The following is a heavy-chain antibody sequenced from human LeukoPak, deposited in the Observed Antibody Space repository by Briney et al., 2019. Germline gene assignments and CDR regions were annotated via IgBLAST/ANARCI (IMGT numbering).Heavy chain of an antibody. CDR1: GFTFSGYG. V-gene: IGHV3-30*02. CDR2: IRYDGSNT. J-gene: IGHJ4*02. Sequence: GGSLRLSCAASGFTFSGYGMHWVRQAPGKGLEWVAFIRYDGSNTYYADSVEGRFTISRDNSKNTLYLQMNSLRAEDTAVYYCAKDISREGASIDDCGQATLVTVSS. D-gene: IGHD2/OR15-2a*01. CDR3: AKDISREGASIDD.